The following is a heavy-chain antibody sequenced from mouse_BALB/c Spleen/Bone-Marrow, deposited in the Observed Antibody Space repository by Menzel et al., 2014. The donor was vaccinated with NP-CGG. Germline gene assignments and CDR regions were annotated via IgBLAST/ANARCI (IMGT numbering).Heavy chain of an antibody. V-gene: IGHV5-12-2*01. D-gene: IGHD2-10*02. CDR1: GFTFSSYT. J-gene: IGHJ4*01. CDR2: ISNGGGST. Sequence: EVQLVESGGGLVQPGGSLKLSCAASGFTFSSYTMSWVRQTPEKRLEWVAHISNGGGSTYYPDTVKGRFTISRDNAKNTLYLQMSSLKSEDTAMYYCARRVWSRGGDYWGQGTSVTVSS. CDR3: ARRVWSRGGDY.